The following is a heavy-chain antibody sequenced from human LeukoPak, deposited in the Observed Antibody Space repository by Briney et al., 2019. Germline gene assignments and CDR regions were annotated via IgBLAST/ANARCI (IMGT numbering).Heavy chain of an antibody. V-gene: IGHV3-30*18. CDR2: ISKDGSTT. CDR1: GFTFSSYG. Sequence: GGSLRLSCAASGFTFSSYGMHWVRQAPGKGLEWVAVISKDGSTTHYADSVKGRFTISRDNSKNLYLQMNSLRPEDTAVYYCAKGGCSTTSCWAFDIWGQGTMVTVSS. J-gene: IGHJ3*02. D-gene: IGHD2-2*01. CDR3: AKGGCSTTSCWAFDI.